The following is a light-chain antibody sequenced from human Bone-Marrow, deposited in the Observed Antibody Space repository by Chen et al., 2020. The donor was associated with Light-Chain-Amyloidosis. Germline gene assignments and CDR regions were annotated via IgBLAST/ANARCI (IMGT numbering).Light chain of an antibody. CDR3: QVWDRGSDRPV. J-gene: IGLJ3*02. CDR1: NIGSTS. Sequence: SYVLTQPSSVSVAPGQTATLAWGGKNIGSTSVHWYQQTPGQAPLLVVYDDSDRPSGIPERLSGSNSGNAAPLTISSVEAGDGADYYCQVWDRGSDRPVFGGGTKLTVL. CDR2: DDS. V-gene: IGLV3-21*02.